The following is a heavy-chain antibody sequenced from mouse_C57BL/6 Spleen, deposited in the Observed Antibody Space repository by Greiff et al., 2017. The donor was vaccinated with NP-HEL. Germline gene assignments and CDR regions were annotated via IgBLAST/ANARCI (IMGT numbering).Heavy chain of an antibody. CDR3: ARGDYGYDEDYYAMDY. V-gene: IGHV5-17*01. Sequence: DVMLVESGGGLVKPGGSLKLSCAASGFTFSDYGMHWVRQAPEKGLEWVAYISSGSSTIYYADTVKGRFTISRDNAKSTLFLQMTSLRSEDTAMYYCARGDYGYDEDYYAMDYWGQGTSVTVSS. D-gene: IGHD2-2*01. CDR1: GFTFSDYG. J-gene: IGHJ4*01. CDR2: ISSGSSTI.